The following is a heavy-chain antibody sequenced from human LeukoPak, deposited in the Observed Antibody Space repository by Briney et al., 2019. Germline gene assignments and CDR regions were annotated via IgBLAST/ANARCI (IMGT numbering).Heavy chain of an antibody. CDR2: ISAYNGNT. J-gene: IGHJ4*02. V-gene: IGHV1-18*04. D-gene: IGHD3-10*01. Sequence: GASVPDSFMATLYTLTSYGISWVGPAPGKGLAWMGWISAYNGNTNYAQKLQGRVTMTTDTSTCTAYMELRSMRSDDTAVYYCARDFETSYYGSGKPVDYWGQGTLVTVSS. CDR3: ARDFETSYYGSGKPVDY. CDR1: LYTLTSYG.